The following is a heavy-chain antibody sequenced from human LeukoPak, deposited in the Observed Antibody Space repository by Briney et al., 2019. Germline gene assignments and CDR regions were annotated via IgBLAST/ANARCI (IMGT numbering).Heavy chain of an antibody. J-gene: IGHJ3*02. CDR2: ISCYNGDT. Sequence: ASAKVSCKASGYTFTSYGISWVRQAPGQGLEWMGWISCYNGDTGYQQNVQDRLTVTTDRSTNTVYMELRSLTSDDTAMYYCARRSGYDRRAGTLDIWGQGTMVTVSS. CDR3: ARRSGYDRRAGTLDI. CDR1: GYTFTSYG. V-gene: IGHV1-18*01. D-gene: IGHD5-12*01.